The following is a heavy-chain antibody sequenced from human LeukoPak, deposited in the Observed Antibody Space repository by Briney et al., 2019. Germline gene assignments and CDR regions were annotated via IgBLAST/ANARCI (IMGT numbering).Heavy chain of an antibody. Sequence: ASVKVSCKASGYTFTSYYMHRVRQAPGQGLEWMGIINPSGGSTSYAQKFQGRVTMTRDTSTSTVYMELSSLRSEDTAVYYCARDTIFGVVVHSYYMDVWGKGTTVTVSS. CDR2: INPSGGST. CDR3: ARDTIFGVVVHSYYMDV. D-gene: IGHD3-3*01. CDR1: GYTFTSYY. V-gene: IGHV1-46*01. J-gene: IGHJ6*03.